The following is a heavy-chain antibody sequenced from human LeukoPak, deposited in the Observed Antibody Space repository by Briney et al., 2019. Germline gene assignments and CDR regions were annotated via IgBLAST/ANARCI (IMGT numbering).Heavy chain of an antibody. Sequence: PGGSLRLSCAASGFTFSSYWTNWVRQAPGKGLEWLAIIKQDGSAKYYVDSIKGRLTISRDNAKSFLYLQMNSLRAEDAAVYYCAGGQGYLIEYWGQGTPVTVSS. CDR2: IKQDGSAK. CDR3: AGGQGYLIEY. D-gene: IGHD2-15*01. CDR1: GFTFSSYW. J-gene: IGHJ4*02. V-gene: IGHV3-7*01.